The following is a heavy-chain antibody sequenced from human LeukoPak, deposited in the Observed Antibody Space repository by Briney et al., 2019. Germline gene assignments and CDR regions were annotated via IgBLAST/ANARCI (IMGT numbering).Heavy chain of an antibody. CDR2: INHSGST. V-gene: IGHV4-34*01. J-gene: IGHJ4*02. CDR3: ARGRSRRLGDY. Sequence: SETLSLTCAVYGGSFSGYYWSWIRQPPGKGLEWIGEINHSGSTNYNPSLKSRVTISVDTSKNQFSLKLSSVTAADTAVYYRARGRSRRLGDYWGQGTLVTVSS. D-gene: IGHD6-19*01. CDR1: GGSFSGYY.